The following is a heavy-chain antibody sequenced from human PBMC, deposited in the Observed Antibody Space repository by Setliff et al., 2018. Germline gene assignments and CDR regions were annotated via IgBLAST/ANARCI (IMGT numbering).Heavy chain of an antibody. J-gene: IGHJ3*02. CDR3: ARDRFYNSRSGTSITAPHDAFDI. Sequence: GASVKVSCKASGYTLSKYYMHWVRQAPGQGLEWMGIINPSGGLTKYARKFQGRVTMTSDTSTNTVYLEVGSLRSEDTAVYFCARDRFYNSRSGTSITAPHDAFDIWGQGTMVTVSS. CDR1: GYTLSKYY. CDR2: INPSGGLT. D-gene: IGHD3-3*01. V-gene: IGHV1-46*03.